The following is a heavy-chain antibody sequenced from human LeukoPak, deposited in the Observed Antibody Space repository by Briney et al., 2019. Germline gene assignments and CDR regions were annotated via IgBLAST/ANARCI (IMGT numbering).Heavy chain of an antibody. CDR1: GYTFTSYY. CDR2: INPSGGST. Sequence: ASVKVSCKASGYTFTSYYMHWVRQAPGQGLEWMGIINPSGGSTSYAQKFQGRVTMARDTSTSTVYMELSSLRSEDTAVYYCARVRAAAHLFDYWGQGTLVTVSS. D-gene: IGHD6-13*01. V-gene: IGHV1-46*01. J-gene: IGHJ4*02. CDR3: ARVRAAAHLFDY.